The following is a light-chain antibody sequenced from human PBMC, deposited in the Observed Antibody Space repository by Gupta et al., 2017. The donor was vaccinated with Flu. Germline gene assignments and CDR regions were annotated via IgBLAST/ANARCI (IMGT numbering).Light chain of an antibody. CDR3: QQSVTTPYT. CDR1: EIISSH. Sequence: DIQLSQPLSSLSASSVDRVISTFGASEIISSHNLNWYQQKPGKAPKVLIYAASNLQSGVPSRFSGSGSGTDFTLTITSLQPEDFATYYCQQSVTTPYTFGQGTKLEMK. V-gene: IGKV1-39*01. J-gene: IGKJ2*01. CDR2: AAS.